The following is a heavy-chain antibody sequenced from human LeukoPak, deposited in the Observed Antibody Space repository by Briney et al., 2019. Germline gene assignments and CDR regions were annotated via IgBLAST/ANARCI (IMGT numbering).Heavy chain of an antibody. CDR3: AKGPPYYYDSSGYWYFQH. D-gene: IGHD3-22*01. CDR1: AFTFSSYG. V-gene: IGHV3-30*18. Sequence: GRSLRPSCAASAFTFSSYGMHWVRQAPGRGMEWVAVISYDGSNKYYADSVKGRFTISRDNSKNTLYLQMNSLRAEDTAVYYCAKGPPYYYDSSGYWYFQHWGQGTLVTVSS. J-gene: IGHJ1*01. CDR2: ISYDGSNK.